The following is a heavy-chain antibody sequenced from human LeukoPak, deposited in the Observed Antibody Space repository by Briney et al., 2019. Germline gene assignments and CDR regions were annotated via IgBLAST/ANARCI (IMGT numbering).Heavy chain of an antibody. CDR3: ARGRDSSGYYYRHYYYGMDV. D-gene: IGHD3-22*01. CDR1: GGSFSGYY. Sequence: PSETPSLTCAVYGGSFSGYYWSWLRQPPGKGLEWIGEINHSGSTNYNPSLKSRVTISVDTSKNQFSLKLSSVTAADTAVYYCARGRDSSGYYYRHYYYGMDVWGQGTTVTVSS. V-gene: IGHV4-34*01. CDR2: INHSGST. J-gene: IGHJ6*02.